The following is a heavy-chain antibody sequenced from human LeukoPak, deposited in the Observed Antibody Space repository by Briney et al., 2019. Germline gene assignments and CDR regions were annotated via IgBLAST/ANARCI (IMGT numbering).Heavy chain of an antibody. J-gene: IGHJ6*02. D-gene: IGHD3-10*02. CDR3: AKSLFGESVSGMDV. CDR2: ISWNSGSI. CDR1: GFTFDDYA. Sequence: GGSLRLSCAASGFTFDDYAMHWVRQAPGKGLEWVSGISWNSGSIGYADSVKGRFTISRDNSKNTLYLQMNSLRAEDTAVYYCAKSLFGESVSGMDVWGQGTTVTVSS. V-gene: IGHV3-9*01.